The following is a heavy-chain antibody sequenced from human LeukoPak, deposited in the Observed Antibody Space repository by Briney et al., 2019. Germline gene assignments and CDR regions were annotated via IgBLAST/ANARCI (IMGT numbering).Heavy chain of an antibody. V-gene: IGHV4-30-4*01. J-gene: IGHJ4*02. CDR1: GGSISSGDYY. CDR3: ARSVYDSSGYYYAYLDY. D-gene: IGHD3-22*01. CDR2: IYYSGST. Sequence: SETLSLTCTVSGGSISSGDYYWSWIRQPPGKGLEWIGYIYYSGSTYYNPSLKSRVTISVDTSKNQFSLKLSSVTAADTAVYYCARSVYDSSGYYYAYLDYWGQGTLVTVSS.